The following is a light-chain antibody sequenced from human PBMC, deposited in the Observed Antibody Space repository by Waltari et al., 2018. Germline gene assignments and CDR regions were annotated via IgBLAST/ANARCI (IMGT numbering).Light chain of an antibody. CDR2: DAS. V-gene: IGKV1-33*01. J-gene: IGKJ4*01. Sequence: DIQMTQSPSSLSASVGARVTITCQASQDISNYLNWYQQKPGKAPKLLIYDASNLETGVPSRFSGSGSGTDFTFTISSLQPEDIATYYCQQYDNLPPLTFGGGTKVEIK. CDR3: QQYDNLPPLT. CDR1: QDISNY.